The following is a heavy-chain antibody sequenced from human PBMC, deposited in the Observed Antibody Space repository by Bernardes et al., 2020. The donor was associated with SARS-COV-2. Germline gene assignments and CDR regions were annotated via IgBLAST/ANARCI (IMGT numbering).Heavy chain of an antibody. D-gene: IGHD2-15*01. CDR1: GFTFNMYA. Sequence: GGSLRLSCVVSGFTFNMYAMTWVRQAPGKGLEWVSGISGSGGSTYYADSVKGRFTISRDNSKNTLFLQMNSLRAEDTAVYYCAKCVVGYYAVDVWGQGTTVTVSS. J-gene: IGHJ6*02. CDR2: ISGSGGST. V-gene: IGHV3-23*01. CDR3: AKCVVGYYAVDV.